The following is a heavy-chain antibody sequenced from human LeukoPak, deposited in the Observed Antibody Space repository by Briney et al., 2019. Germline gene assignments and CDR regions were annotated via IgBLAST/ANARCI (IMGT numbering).Heavy chain of an antibody. CDR1: GFTFSSSA. J-gene: IGHJ4*02. V-gene: IGHV3-23*01. Sequence: GGSLRLSCAASGFTFSSSAMNWVRQAPGKGLEWVSTISGSGAYTYYAGSVKGRFTISRDSSKNTLYLQMNSPRAEDTALYYCVTNWSLDYWGQGTLVTVSS. D-gene: IGHD3-9*01. CDR2: ISGSGAYT. CDR3: VTNWSLDY.